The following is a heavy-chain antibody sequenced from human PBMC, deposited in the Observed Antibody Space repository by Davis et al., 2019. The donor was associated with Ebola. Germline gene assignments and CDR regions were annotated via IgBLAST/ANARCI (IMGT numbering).Heavy chain of an antibody. J-gene: IGHJ4*02. CDR2: INAGNGNT. CDR1: GSTFTSYY. CDR3: ASDYGDYGEGHFDY. D-gene: IGHD4-17*01. Sequence: ASVKVSCKASGSTFTSYYMHWVRQAPGQRLEWMGWINAGNGNTKYSQKFQGRVTITRDTSASTAYMELSSLRSEDTAVYYCASDYGDYGEGHFDYWGQGTLVTVSS. V-gene: IGHV1-3*01.